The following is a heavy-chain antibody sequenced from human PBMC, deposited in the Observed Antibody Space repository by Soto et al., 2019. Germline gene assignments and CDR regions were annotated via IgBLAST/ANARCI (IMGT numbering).Heavy chain of an antibody. CDR3: AKARCSGGTCYVPDY. Sequence: GGSLRLSCAASGFTFSSSCMHWVRQAPGKGLEWVSSISGSGGSPNYADSVQGRFTISRDNPRSTLYLQMNSLRAEDTASYYCAKARCSGGTCYVPDYWGQGALVTVSS. D-gene: IGHD2-15*01. CDR2: ISGSGGSP. V-gene: IGHV3-23*01. J-gene: IGHJ4*02. CDR1: GFTFSSSC.